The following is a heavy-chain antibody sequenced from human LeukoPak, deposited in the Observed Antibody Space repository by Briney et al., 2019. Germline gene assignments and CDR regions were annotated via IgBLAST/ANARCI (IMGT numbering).Heavy chain of an antibody. CDR1: GSSITNAFW. V-gene: IGHV4-38-2*01. CDR3: ARNPLVVVVVAKIYWFYT. J-gene: IGHJ5*02. Sequence: SETLSLGCCVSGSSITNAFWWAWIRQPPGGGVGLIGTIDYGGSISYIASLKSRVTISVDTSKDQFSLKVSSGTAADTAVYYCARNPLVVVVVAKIYWFYTWGEGALVTV. D-gene: IGHD2-21*01. CDR2: IDYGGSI.